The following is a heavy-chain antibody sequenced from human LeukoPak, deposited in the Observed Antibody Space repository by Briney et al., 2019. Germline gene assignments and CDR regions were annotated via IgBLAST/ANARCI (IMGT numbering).Heavy chain of an antibody. J-gene: IGHJ4*02. CDR3: ARVIRTTGYYSNPKSGSFDF. CDR2: IYSSGST. V-gene: IGHV4-39*01. D-gene: IGHD3-9*01. Sequence: SETLSLTCAVSGGSISSSHHSWGWIRQPPGQGLEWIGSIYSSGSTYYNPSLRTRVTISVDTSKNQFSLKLSSVTAADTAVYYCARVIRTTGYYSNPKSGSFDFWGQGTLVTVSS. CDR1: GGSISSSHHS.